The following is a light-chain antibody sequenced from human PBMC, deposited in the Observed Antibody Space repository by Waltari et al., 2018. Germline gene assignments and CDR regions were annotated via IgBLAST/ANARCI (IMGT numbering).Light chain of an antibody. J-gene: IGLJ2*01. CDR1: SGSVATSYY. V-gene: IGLV8-61*01. CDR3: VLYMGSGISV. CDR2: STN. Sequence: QTVVTQEPSFYVSPGGTVTLTCGLSSGSVATSYYPSWYQQTPGQAPRTLIYSTNTRSSGVPDRFSGSILGNKAALTITGAQADDESDYYCVLYMGSGISVFGGGTKLTVL.